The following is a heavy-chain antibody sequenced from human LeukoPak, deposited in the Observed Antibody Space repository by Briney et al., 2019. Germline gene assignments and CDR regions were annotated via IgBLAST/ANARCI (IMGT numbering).Heavy chain of an antibody. Sequence: GGSLRLSCAASGFTFSSYWMHWVRQAPGKGLVWVSRINSDGSSTSYADSVKGRFTISRDNAKNTLYPQMNSLRAEDTAVYYCARGYYDSSGFYLGYWGQGTLVTVSS. J-gene: IGHJ4*02. CDR3: ARGYYDSSGFYLGY. D-gene: IGHD3-22*01. CDR2: INSDGSST. V-gene: IGHV3-74*01. CDR1: GFTFSSYW.